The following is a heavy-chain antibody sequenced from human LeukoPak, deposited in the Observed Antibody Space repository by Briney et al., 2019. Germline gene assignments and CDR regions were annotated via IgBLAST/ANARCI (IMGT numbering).Heavy chain of an antibody. CDR1: GYTFTGYY. CDR2: INPNSGGT. CDR3: AIRIRGLKTEDS. J-gene: IGHJ5*01. V-gene: IGHV1-2*06. Sequence: ASVKVSCKASGYTFTGYYMHWVRQAPGQGLEWMGRINPNSGGTNYAQKFQGRVTMTRDTSISTAYMELSRLRSDDTAVYYCAIRIRGLKTEDSWGQGTLVTVSS. D-gene: IGHD3-10*01.